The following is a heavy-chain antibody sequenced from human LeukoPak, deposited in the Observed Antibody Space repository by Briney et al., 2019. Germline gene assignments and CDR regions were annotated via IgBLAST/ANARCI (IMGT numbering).Heavy chain of an antibody. D-gene: IGHD3-22*01. V-gene: IGHV4-34*01. Sequence: PSETLSLTCAVYGGSFSGYYWSWIRQPPGKGLGWIGEINHSGSTNYNPSLKSRVTISVDTSKNQFSLKLSSVTAADTAVYYCARGGRSFITMIVVVTKGHYFDYWGQGTLVTVSS. CDR2: INHSGST. J-gene: IGHJ4*02. CDR1: GGSFSGYY. CDR3: ARGGRSFITMIVVVTKGHYFDY.